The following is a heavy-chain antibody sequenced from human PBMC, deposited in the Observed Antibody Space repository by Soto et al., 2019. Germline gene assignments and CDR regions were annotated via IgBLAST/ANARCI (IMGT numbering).Heavy chain of an antibody. CDR3: ARLSYGGSSNY. V-gene: IGHV4-39*01. D-gene: IGHD2-15*01. Sequence: SETLSLTCTVSGGSISSNFYYWGWIRQPPGKGLEWIGSIYYSGSTFYNPSLKSRVTISVDTSRNQFSLKLTSVTAADTAVYYCARLSYGGSSNYWGQGTLVTVSS. CDR1: GGSISSNFYY. CDR2: IYYSGST. J-gene: IGHJ4*02.